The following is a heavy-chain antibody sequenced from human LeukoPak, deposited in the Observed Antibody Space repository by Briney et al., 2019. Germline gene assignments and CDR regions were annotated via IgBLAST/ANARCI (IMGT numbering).Heavy chain of an antibody. J-gene: IGHJ6*03. Sequence: GGSLRLSCVASGFTFRSYAMNWVRQAPGKGPEWVSYISSSGSTIYYADSVKGRFTISRDNAKNSLYLQMNSLRADDTAVYYCARFAAGGSYYYYMDVWGKGTTVTVSS. CDR3: ARFAAGGSYYYYMDV. CDR2: ISSSGSTI. D-gene: IGHD6-25*01. V-gene: IGHV3-48*01. CDR1: GFTFRSYA.